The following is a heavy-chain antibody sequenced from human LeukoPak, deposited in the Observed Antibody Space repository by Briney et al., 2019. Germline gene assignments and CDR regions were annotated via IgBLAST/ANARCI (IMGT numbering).Heavy chain of an antibody. CDR3: AKGSYYDSSGSFYFDY. V-gene: IGHV3-23*01. D-gene: IGHD3-22*01. CDR1: GFPFSSYW. Sequence: GGSLRLSCVASGFPFSSYWMTWVRQAPGKGLEWVSGISGSGDNTYYADSVKGRFTISRDNSKNTLYVQVNSLGTEDTAAYYCAKGSYYDSSGSFYFDYWGQGTLVTVSS. J-gene: IGHJ4*02. CDR2: ISGSGDNT.